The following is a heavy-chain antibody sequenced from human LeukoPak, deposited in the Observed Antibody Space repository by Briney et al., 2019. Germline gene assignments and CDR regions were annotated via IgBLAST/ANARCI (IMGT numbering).Heavy chain of an antibody. J-gene: IGHJ6*03. CDR2: ISYDGSNK. CDR3: CARGADYYYYYYMDV. Sequence: GGSLRLSCAASGFTFSSYAMHWVRQAPGKGLEWVAVISYDGSNKYYADSVKGRFTISRDNSKNTLYLQMNSLRAEDTAVYYFCARGADYYYYYYMDVWGKGTTVTVSS. D-gene: IGHD6-25*01. V-gene: IGHV3-30*04. CDR1: GFTFSSYA.